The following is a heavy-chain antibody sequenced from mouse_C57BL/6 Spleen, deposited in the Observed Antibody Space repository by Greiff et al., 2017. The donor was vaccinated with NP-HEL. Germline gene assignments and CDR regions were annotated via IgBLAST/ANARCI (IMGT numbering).Heavy chain of an antibody. CDR1: GYAFSSSW. CDR3: ASEGTVVAFYAMDY. J-gene: IGHJ4*01. CDR2: IYPGDGDT. Sequence: VQLQQSGPELVKPGASVKISCKASGYAFSSSWMNWVKQRPGKGLEWIGRIYPGDGDTNYNGKFKGKATLTADKSSSTAYMQLSSLTSEDSAVYFCASEGTVVAFYAMDYWGQGTSVTVSS. V-gene: IGHV1-82*01. D-gene: IGHD1-1*01.